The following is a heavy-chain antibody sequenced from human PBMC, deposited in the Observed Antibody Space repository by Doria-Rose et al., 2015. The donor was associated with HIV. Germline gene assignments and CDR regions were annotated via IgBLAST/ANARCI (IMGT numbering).Heavy chain of an antibody. Sequence: QITLKESGPVLVKPTETLTLTCTVSGVSLSSPGMGVSWIRQPPGKALEWLATIFTDDERSYKPSLKSRLTISSGTSKSQVVLTMTDMDPEDTATYYCARIKSSRWYHKYYFDFWGQGTLVIVSA. J-gene: IGHJ4*02. V-gene: IGHV2-26*01. CDR3: ARIKSSRWYHKYYFDF. CDR1: GVSLSSPGMG. D-gene: IGHD6-13*01. CDR2: IFTDDER.